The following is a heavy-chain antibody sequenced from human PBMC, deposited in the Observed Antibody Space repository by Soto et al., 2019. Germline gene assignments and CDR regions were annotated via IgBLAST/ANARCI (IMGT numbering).Heavy chain of an antibody. V-gene: IGHV3-23*01. CDR1: GFTFGSYA. D-gene: IGHD5-18*01. J-gene: IGHJ6*03. Sequence: EVQLLEYGGGLVQPGGSLRLSCVVSGFTFGSYAMSWVRQAPEKGPEWVAILGGNGFTTYYADSVKGRFTISGDKPKSTLFLQMNSPRADDTGVYYCAKALRHSFKFFYYREAWGRGTSVTVSS. CDR2: LGGNGFTT. CDR3: AKALRHSFKFFYYREA.